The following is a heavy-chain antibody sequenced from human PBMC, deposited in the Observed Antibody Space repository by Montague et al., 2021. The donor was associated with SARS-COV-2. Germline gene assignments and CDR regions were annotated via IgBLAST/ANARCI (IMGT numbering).Heavy chain of an antibody. CDR1: GFTFSSYA. CDR3: ARDREITMVRGAPLYGMDV. J-gene: IGHJ6*02. CDR2: ISYDRSKK. V-gene: IGHV3-30-3*01. Sequence: SLRLSCAASGFTFSSYAMHWVRQAPGKGLEWVSGISYDRSKKYYADSVKGRFTISRDNSKNTLYLQMNSLRAEDTAVYYCARDREITMVRGAPLYGMDVWGQGTTVTVSS. D-gene: IGHD3-10*01.